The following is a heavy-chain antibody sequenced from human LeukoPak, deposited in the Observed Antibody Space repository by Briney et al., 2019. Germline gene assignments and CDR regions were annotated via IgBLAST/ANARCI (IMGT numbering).Heavy chain of an antibody. CDR1: GYTFTGYY. J-gene: IGHJ4*02. D-gene: IGHD6-6*01. Sequence: GASVKVSCKASGYTFTGYYMHWVRQAPGQGLEWMGRINPNSGGTNYAQKFQGRVTMTRDTSISTAYMELSRLRSDATAVYYCARPYSSSAFDYWGQGTLVTVSS. V-gene: IGHV1-2*06. CDR3: ARPYSSSAFDY. CDR2: INPNSGGT.